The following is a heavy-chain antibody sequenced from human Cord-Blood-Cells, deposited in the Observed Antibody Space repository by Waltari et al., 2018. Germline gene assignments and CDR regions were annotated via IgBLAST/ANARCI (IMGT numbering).Heavy chain of an antibody. CDR3: ARPNRIPGSRGAFDI. V-gene: IGHV1-3*01. Sequence: QVQLVQSGAEVKKPGASVKVSCKASGYTFTSYAMHWVRQAPGQRLEGMGWINAGNGNTKYSQKFQGRVTITRDTSASTAYMEVSSLRSEDTAVYYCARPNRIPGSRGAFDIWGQGTMVTVSS. D-gene: IGHD2-21*01. CDR2: INAGNGNT. CDR1: GYTFTSYA. J-gene: IGHJ3*02.